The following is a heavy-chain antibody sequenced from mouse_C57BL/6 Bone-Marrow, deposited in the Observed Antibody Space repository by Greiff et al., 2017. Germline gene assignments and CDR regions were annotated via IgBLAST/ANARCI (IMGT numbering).Heavy chain of an antibody. CDR1: GFSLTSYG. Sequence: VHLVESGPGLVAPSQSLSITCTVSGFSLTSYGVHWVRQPPGKGLEWLVVIWSDGSTTYNSALKSRLSISKDNSKSQVFLKMNSLQTDDTAMYYCARHGIYYGRYAMDYWGQGTSVTVSS. J-gene: IGHJ4*01. D-gene: IGHD2-1*01. CDR2: IWSDGST. V-gene: IGHV2-6-1*01. CDR3: ARHGIYYGRYAMDY.